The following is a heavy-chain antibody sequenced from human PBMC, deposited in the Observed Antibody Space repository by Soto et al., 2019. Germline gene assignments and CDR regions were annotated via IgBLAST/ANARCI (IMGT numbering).Heavy chain of an antibody. D-gene: IGHD5-18*01. CDR1: GGSISSDRW. CDR2: IYHSGSS. J-gene: IGHJ6*02. V-gene: IGHV4-4*02. Sequence: PSETLSSTSARCGGSISSDRWWTWLRQPPGKGLQWIGEIYHSGSSKYNPSLKSRVIISRDNSKNTLYLQMNSLRAEDTAVYYCARDWDTAMVYGFYSYYGMDVWGQGTTVTVSS. CDR3: ARDWDTAMVYGFYSYYGMDV.